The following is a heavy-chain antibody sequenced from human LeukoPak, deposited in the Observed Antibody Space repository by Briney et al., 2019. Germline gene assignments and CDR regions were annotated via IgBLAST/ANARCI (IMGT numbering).Heavy chain of an antibody. CDR3: ARVGATSGAFDI. V-gene: IGHV4-39*07. CDR1: GGSISSSSYY. Sequence: SETLSLTCTVSGGSISSSSYYWGWIRQPPGKGPEWIGSIYYSGSTYYNPSLKSRVTISVDTSKNQFSLKLSSVTAADTAVYYCARVGATSGAFDIWGQGTMVTVSS. J-gene: IGHJ3*02. D-gene: IGHD1-26*01. CDR2: IYYSGST.